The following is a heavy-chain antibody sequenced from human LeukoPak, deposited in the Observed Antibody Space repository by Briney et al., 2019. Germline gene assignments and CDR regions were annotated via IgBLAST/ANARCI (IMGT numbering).Heavy chain of an antibody. CDR3: AKDHGYTSRWLFNRFDP. CDR2: ISFDGSNK. V-gene: IGHV3-30*18. D-gene: IGHD6-13*01. J-gene: IGHJ5*02. Sequence: GGSLRLSCAASGFSFSIYGMHWVRQAPGQGLEWVAVISFDGSNKYYADSVKGRFTITRDDSMNTVYLQMNSLRTEDTAVYYCAKDHGYTSRWLFNRFDPWGQGSLVTVCS. CDR1: GFSFSIYG.